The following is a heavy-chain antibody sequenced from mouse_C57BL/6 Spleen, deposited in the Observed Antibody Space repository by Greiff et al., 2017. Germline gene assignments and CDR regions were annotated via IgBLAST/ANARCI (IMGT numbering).Heavy chain of an antibody. D-gene: IGHD1-1*01. Sequence: VQLQQPGAELVRPGSSVKLSCKASGYTFTSYWMHWVKQRPIQGLEWIGNIDPSDSETHYNQKFKDKATLTVDKSSSTAYMQLSSLTSEDSAVYYCARETTVVASYWYVDVWGTGTTVTVSS. V-gene: IGHV1-52*01. J-gene: IGHJ1*03. CDR1: GYTFTSYW. CDR3: ARETTVVASYWYVDV. CDR2: IDPSDSET.